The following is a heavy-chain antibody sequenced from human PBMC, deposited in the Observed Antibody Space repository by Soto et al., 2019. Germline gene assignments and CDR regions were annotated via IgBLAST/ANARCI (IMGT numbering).Heavy chain of an antibody. Sequence: QVQVVQSGAEVNKPGASVKDSCKVSGYSITEVSMQWVRRDPGKGLEWMGGFDPEAGETVYAQNFQGSITVTDDTSTEPTSLELRRLTSEDTSLYFCGTLAGYYVAGSDVDFWGQGTLVTVSS. CDR2: FDPEAGET. J-gene: IGHJ4*02. D-gene: IGHD3-10*01. CDR1: GYSITEVS. CDR3: GTLAGYYVAGSDVDF. V-gene: IGHV1-24*01.